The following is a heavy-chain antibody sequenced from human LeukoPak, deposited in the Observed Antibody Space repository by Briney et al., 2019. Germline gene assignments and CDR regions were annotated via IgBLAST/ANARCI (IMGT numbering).Heavy chain of an antibody. CDR2: ISGSGGST. CDR1: GFTFSSYA. V-gene: IGHV3-23*01. Sequence: PGGSLRLSCAASGFTFSSYAMSWVRQAPGKGLEWVSGISGSGGSTYYADSVKGRFTISRDNAKNSLYLQMNSLRAEDTAVYYCAGILAAAGHWGQGTLVTVSS. D-gene: IGHD6-13*01. CDR3: AGILAAAGH. J-gene: IGHJ4*02.